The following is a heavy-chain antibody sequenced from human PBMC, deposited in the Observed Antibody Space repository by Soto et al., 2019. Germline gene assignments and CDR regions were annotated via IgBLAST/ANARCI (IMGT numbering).Heavy chain of an antibody. CDR3: ARVMGDWGTYYYYYGMDV. CDR2: IYYTGTT. D-gene: IGHD3-16*01. CDR1: GDSISSGPNY. V-gene: IGHV4-31*03. J-gene: IGHJ6*02. Sequence: PSETLSLTCTVSGDSISSGPNYWSWIRQHPGKGLEWIGYIYYTGTTYYSPSLESRVTISPDTSRNQFSLNLRSVTAADTAVYYCARVMGDWGTYYYYYGMDVWGQGTTVTVS.